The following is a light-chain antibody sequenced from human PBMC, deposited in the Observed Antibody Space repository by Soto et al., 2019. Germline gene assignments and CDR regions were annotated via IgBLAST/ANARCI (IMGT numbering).Light chain of an antibody. CDR2: TAS. Sequence: DIQITQSPSSLSSSVLERFTITCRASQSITSYLNWYQQKPGKAPKRLIYTASRLDSGVPSRFSGSGSGTDFALTISRLQPEDFATYYCQQSYSTPRTFGQGTKVDI. J-gene: IGKJ1*01. CDR1: QSITSY. V-gene: IGKV1-39*01. CDR3: QQSYSTPRT.